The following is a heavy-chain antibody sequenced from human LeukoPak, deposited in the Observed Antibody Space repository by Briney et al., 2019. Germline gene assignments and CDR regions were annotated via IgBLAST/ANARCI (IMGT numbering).Heavy chain of an antibody. V-gene: IGHV1-69*01. CDR1: GGTFSSYA. D-gene: IGHD3-10*01. CDR3: ARSSGSSYYYYYYGMDV. CDR2: IIPIFGTA. Sequence: KISCKASGGTFSSYAISWVRQAPGQGLEWMGGIIPIFGTANYAQKFQGRVTITADESTSSAYMELSSLRSEDTAVYYCARSSGSSYYYYYYGMDVWGQGTTVTVSS. J-gene: IGHJ6*02.